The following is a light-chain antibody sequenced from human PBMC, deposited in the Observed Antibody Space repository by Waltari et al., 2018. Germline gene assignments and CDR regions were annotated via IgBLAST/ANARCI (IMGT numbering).Light chain of an antibody. J-gene: IGLJ2*01. Sequence: QSVLTQPPPVSGAPGQRVSIPCTGRGSNPGAAYDVHGYQQHPGKAPKLLIYGTSTRPPGVPDRFFGSQSGTSASLAITALQAEDEAEYYCQSYDTSLSVVFGGGTKLTVL. CDR2: GTS. V-gene: IGLV1-40*01. CDR3: QSYDTSLSVV. CDR1: GSNPGAAYD.